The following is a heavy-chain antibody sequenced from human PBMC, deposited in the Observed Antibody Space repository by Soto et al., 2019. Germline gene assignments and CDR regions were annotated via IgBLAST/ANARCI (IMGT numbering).Heavy chain of an antibody. V-gene: IGHV6-1*01. J-gene: IGHJ4*02. CDR3: ARDPRRNHRITIFRVVVANYFDY. Sequence: SQTLSLTCAISGDSVSSNSAAWNWIRQSPSRGLEWLGRTYYRSKWYNDYAVSVKSRITINPDTSKNQFSLQLNSGTPEDTAVEYCARDPRRNHRITIFRVVVANYFDYWGQGALVTVS. CDR2: TYYRSKWYN. D-gene: IGHD3-3*01. CDR1: GDSVSSNSAA.